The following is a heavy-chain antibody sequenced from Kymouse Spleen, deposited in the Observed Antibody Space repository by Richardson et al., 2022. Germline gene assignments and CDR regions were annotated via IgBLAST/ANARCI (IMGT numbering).Heavy chain of an antibody. CDR1: GGSVSSGSYY. CDR3: AVVATITGVYYFDY. Sequence: QVQLQESGPGLVKPSETLSLTCTVSGGSVSSGSYYWSWIRQPPGKGLEWIGYIYYSGSTNYNPSLKSRVTISVDTSKNQFSLKLSSVTAADTAVYYCAVVATITGVYYFDYWGQGTLVTVSS. J-gene: IGHJ4*02. D-gene: IGHD5-12*01. CDR2: IYYSGST. V-gene: IGHV4-61*01.